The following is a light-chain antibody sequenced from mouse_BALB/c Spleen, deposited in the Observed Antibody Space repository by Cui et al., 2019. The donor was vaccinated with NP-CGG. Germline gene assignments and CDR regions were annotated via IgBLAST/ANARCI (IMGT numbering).Light chain of an antibody. CDR1: TGAVTTSNY. CDR2: GTN. Sequence: QAVVTQESALTTSPGETVTLTCSQSTGAVTTSNYANWVQEKPDHLFTGLIGGTNNRAPGVPARFSGSLIGDKAALTITGAQTEDEAIYFCARWYSNHWVFGGGTKLTVL. J-gene: IGLJ1*01. V-gene: IGLV1*01. CDR3: ARWYSNHWV.